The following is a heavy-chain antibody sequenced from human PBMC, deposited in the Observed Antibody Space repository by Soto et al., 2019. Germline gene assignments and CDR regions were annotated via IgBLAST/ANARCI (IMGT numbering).Heavy chain of an antibody. CDR1: GGTFSSYA. CDR3: ARHGIVGASGHYYYYGMDV. V-gene: IGHV1-69*01. Sequence: QVQLVQSGAEVKKPGSSVKVSCKASGGTFSSYAISWVRQAPGQGLEWMGGIIPIFGTANYAQKFQGRVTITADESTSTAYMELSSLRSEDTAVYYCARHGIVGASGHYYYYGMDVWGQGTTVTVSS. J-gene: IGHJ6*02. D-gene: IGHD1-26*01. CDR2: IIPIFGTA.